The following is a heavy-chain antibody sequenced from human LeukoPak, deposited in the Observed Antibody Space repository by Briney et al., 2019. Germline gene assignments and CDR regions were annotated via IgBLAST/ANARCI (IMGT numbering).Heavy chain of an antibody. J-gene: IGHJ3*02. Sequence: HPGGSLRLSCAASGFTFSSYWMHWARHAPGKGLVWVSRINSDGSSTSYADSVKGRFTISRDNAKNSLYLQMNSLRAEDTAVYYCARVFLIVGATRGYDAFDIWGQGTMVTVSS. CDR3: ARVFLIVGATRGYDAFDI. D-gene: IGHD1-26*01. CDR2: INSDGSST. V-gene: IGHV3-74*01. CDR1: GFTFSSYW.